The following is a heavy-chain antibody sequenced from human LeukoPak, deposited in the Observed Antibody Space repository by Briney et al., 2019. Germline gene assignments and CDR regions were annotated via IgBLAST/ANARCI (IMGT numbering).Heavy chain of an antibody. CDR2: VSGRGSST. D-gene: IGHD1-1*01. Sequence: TGGSLRISCEGSGFTFNNYVMNWVRQAPGKGLEWVSGVSGRGSSTYYADSVKGRFTISRDNSQNTVYLQMKSLRAEDTAIYFCAKYTTPYYFDYWGQGILVTVSS. J-gene: IGHJ4*02. CDR1: GFTFNNYV. CDR3: AKYTTPYYFDY. V-gene: IGHV3-23*01.